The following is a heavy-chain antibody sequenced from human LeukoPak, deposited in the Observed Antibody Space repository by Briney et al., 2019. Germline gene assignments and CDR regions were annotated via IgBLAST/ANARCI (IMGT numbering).Heavy chain of an antibody. CDR1: GGSISSSSDY. CDR2: IYYSGST. Sequence: SETLSLTCTVSGGSISSSSDYWGWIRQPPGKGLEWIGSIYYSGSTYYNPSLKSRVTISVDTSKNQFSLKLSSVTAADTAVYYCARCSDGQRYYYYYMDVWGKGTTVTVSS. J-gene: IGHJ6*03. D-gene: IGHD5-24*01. CDR3: ARCSDGQRYYYYYMDV. V-gene: IGHV4-39*07.